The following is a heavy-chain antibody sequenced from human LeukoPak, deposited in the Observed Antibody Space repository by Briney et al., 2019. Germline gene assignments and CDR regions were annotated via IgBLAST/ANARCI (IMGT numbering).Heavy chain of an antibody. V-gene: IGHV3-21*04. J-gene: IGHJ6*02. CDR2: ISSSSSYI. CDR3: ARDPGRQYSSIADV. CDR1: GFTFSSYS. D-gene: IGHD6-19*01. Sequence: PGGSLRLSCAASGFTFSSYSMNWVRQAPGKGLEWVPSISSSSSYIYYADSVKGRFTISRDNAKNSLYLQMDSLRAEDTAVYYCARDPGRQYSSIADVWGQGTTVTVSS.